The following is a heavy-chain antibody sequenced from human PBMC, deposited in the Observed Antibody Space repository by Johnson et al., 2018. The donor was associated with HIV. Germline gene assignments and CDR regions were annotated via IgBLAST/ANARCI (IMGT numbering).Heavy chain of an antibody. J-gene: IGHJ3*02. CDR1: GFTFSSYW. V-gene: IGHV3-7*01. D-gene: IGHD3-10*01. CDR2: IKQDGSEK. Sequence: VHLVESGGGVVRPGGSLRLSCAASGFTFSSYWMSWVRQAPGKGLEWVANIKQDGSEKYYVDSVKGRFTISRDNAKNSLYLQMNSLRAEDTAVYYCARDRVWFGELYAFDIWGQGTMVTVSS. CDR3: ARDRVWFGELYAFDI.